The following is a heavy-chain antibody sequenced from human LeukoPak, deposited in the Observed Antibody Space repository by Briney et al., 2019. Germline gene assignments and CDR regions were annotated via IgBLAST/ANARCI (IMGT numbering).Heavy chain of an antibody. CDR2: ISGSGDGT. D-gene: IGHD5-24*01. V-gene: IGHV3-23*01. CDR1: GFTFSDYY. CDR3: AKRRDGYNNGAFDI. J-gene: IGHJ3*02. Sequence: PGGSLRLSCAASGFTFSDYYMSWIRQAPGKGLEWVSGISGSGDGTYYADSVKGRFTISRDNSKNTLYMQMNSLRADDTAVYYCAKRRDGYNNGAFDIWGQGTMVIVSS.